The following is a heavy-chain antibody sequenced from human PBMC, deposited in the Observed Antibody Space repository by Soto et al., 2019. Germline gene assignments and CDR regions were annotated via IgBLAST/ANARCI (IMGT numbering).Heavy chain of an antibody. D-gene: IGHD1-26*01. CDR2: INPNSGGT. Sequence: QVQLVQSGAEGKKPGASVKVSCKASGYTFTGYYMHWVRQAPGQGLEWMGWINPNSGGTNYAQKCQGWVTMTRDTSISTAYMELSRLRSDDTAVYYCARAGSGSYHWYWGQGTLVTVSS. CDR3: ARAGSGSYHWY. J-gene: IGHJ4*02. CDR1: GYTFTGYY. V-gene: IGHV1-2*04.